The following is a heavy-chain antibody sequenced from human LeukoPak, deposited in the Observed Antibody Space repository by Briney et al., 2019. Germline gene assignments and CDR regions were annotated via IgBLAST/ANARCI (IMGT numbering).Heavy chain of an antibody. D-gene: IGHD5-24*01. V-gene: IGHV1-69*05. CDR3: ARGRDGYNFRFDY. Sequence: SVKVSCKASGGTFSSYAISWVRQAPGQGLEWMGGIIPIFGTANYAQKFQGRVTITTDESTSTAYMELGSLRSEDTAVYYCARGRDGYNFRFDYWGQGTLVTVSS. CDR1: GGTFSSYA. J-gene: IGHJ4*02. CDR2: IIPIFGTA.